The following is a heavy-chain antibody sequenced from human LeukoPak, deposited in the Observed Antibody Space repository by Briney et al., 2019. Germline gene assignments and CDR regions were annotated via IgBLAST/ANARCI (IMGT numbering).Heavy chain of an antibody. Sequence: GGSLRLSCAASGFTFDDYGMSWVRQAPGKGLEWVSGINWNGGSTGYADSVKGRFTISRDNAKNSLYLQMKSLIAEDTAVYYCAKVLSGSQDYWGQGTLVTVFS. CDR2: INWNGGST. CDR3: AKVLSGSQDY. D-gene: IGHD1-26*01. V-gene: IGHV3-20*04. CDR1: GFTFDDYG. J-gene: IGHJ4*02.